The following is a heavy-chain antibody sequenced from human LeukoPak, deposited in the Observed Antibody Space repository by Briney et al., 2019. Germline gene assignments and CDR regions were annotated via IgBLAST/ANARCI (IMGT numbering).Heavy chain of an antibody. J-gene: IGHJ4*02. D-gene: IGHD3-3*01. CDR2: ISGSDGST. CDR3: ANTFYDFWSGYIHY. Sequence: GGSLRLSCTASGFTFSNYAMTWVRQAPGKGLEWVSAISGSDGSTYYADSVVGRFTISRDNSKNTLHLQMNSLRAEDTAVYFCANTFYDFWSGYIHYWGQGTLVTVSS. V-gene: IGHV3-23*01. CDR1: GFTFSNYA.